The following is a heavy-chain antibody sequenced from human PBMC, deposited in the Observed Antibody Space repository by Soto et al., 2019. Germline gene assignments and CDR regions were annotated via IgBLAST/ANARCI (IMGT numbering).Heavy chain of an antibody. CDR3: ATSKGSVGGHHWFAP. D-gene: IGHD3-10*01. CDR2: PYNSGST. CDR1: GASVKSYH. V-gene: IGHV4-59*08. Sequence: SETLSLTCTVSGASVKSYHWSWIRQPPGKGLEWIGYPYNSGSTNYNPSLKSRVTISVDLSENQFSLKLNSVTAADTAVYYCATSKGSVGGHHWFAPWGQGTLVTVSS. J-gene: IGHJ5*02.